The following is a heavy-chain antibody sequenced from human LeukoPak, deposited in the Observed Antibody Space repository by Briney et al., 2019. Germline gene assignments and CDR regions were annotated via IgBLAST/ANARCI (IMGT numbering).Heavy chain of an antibody. CDR3: AKHGGNSYYYFDY. CDR1: GFTFSSYW. V-gene: IGHV3-23*01. J-gene: IGHJ4*02. D-gene: IGHD4-23*01. CDR2: ISVNGDRT. Sequence: SGGSLRLSCAASGFTFSSYWVSWVRQAPGKGLEWVSTISVNGDRTYFADSVKGRFTISRDNSKNTLYLQMNSLRVEDSAVYYCAKHGGNSYYYFDYWGQGTLVTVSS.